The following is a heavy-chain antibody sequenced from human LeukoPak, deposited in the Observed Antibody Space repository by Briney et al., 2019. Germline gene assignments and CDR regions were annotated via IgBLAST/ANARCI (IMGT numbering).Heavy chain of an antibody. J-gene: IGHJ4*02. V-gene: IGHV3-53*01. CDR2: IYSGDTT. D-gene: IGHD6-13*01. CDR1: GFTVSSNY. CDR3: ARAAWYSSSWQEGYYFDY. Sequence: GGSLRLSCAASGFTVSSNYMSWVRQAPGKGLEWVSVIYSGDTTYYAGSVKGRFTISRDNSRNTLYLEMNTLRAEDTAMYYCARAAWYSSSWQEGYYFDYWGQGTLVTVSS.